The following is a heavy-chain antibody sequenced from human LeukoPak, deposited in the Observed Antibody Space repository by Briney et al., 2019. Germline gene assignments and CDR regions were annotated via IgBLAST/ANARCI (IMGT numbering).Heavy chain of an antibody. D-gene: IGHD3-22*01. J-gene: IGHJ4*02. CDR2: IYHSGST. CDR1: GGSISSGGYS. CDR3: ARGDSSGYYPLLYFDY. V-gene: IGHV4-30-2*01. Sequence: SETLSLTCAVSGGSISSGGYSWSWIRQPPGKGLEWIGYIYHSGSTYYNPSLKSRVTISVDRSKNQFSLKLSSVTAADTAVYYCARGDSSGYYPLLYFDYWGQGTLVTVSS.